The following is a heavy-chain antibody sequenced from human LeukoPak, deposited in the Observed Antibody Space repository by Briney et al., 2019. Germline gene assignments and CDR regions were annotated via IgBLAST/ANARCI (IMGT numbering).Heavy chain of an antibody. V-gene: IGHV4-4*07. Sequence: PSETLSLTCTVSGGSFISYYWSWIRQPAGKGLEWIGRIYTSGSTNYNSSLKSRVTMSIDTSRNQFSLKLSSVTAADTAVYYCARANPGLGLGFDYWGQGTLVTVSS. CDR1: GGSFISYY. D-gene: IGHD7-27*01. CDR2: IYTSGST. J-gene: IGHJ4*02. CDR3: ARANPGLGLGFDY.